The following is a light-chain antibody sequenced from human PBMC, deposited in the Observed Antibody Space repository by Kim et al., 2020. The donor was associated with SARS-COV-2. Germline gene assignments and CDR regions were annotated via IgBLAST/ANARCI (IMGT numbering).Light chain of an antibody. CDR3: CSYAGSYNWV. V-gene: IGLV2-11*01. Sequence: QSALTQPRSVSGTPGQSVMISCTGTSSDVGGYNYVSCYQQHPGKAPELTIYDVSKRPSGVPDRFSGSKSGNTASLTISGLQAEDEADYYFCSYAGSYNWVFGGGTQLTVL. J-gene: IGLJ3*02. CDR1: SSDVGGYNY. CDR2: DVS.